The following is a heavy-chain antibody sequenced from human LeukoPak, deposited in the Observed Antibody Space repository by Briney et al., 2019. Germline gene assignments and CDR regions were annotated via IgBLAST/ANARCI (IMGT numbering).Heavy chain of an antibody. CDR1: GYTFTSYG. V-gene: IGHV1-18*01. D-gene: IGHD1-26*01. J-gene: IGHJ4*02. CDR3: ARGDSGSYFDY. CDR2: ISDYDGRT. Sequence: ASVKVSCKASGYTFTSYGISWVRQVPGQGLEWMGWISDYDGRTDFAQKFQGRVTLTTDASTSTVYMELRSLRSDDTAIYFCARGDSGSYFDYWGQGTLVTVSS.